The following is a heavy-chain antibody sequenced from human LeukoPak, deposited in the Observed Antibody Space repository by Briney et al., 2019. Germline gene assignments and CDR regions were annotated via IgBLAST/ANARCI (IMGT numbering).Heavy chain of an antibody. CDR2: ISSSSSYI. D-gene: IGHD6-13*01. Sequence: GGSLRVSCAASGFTFSSYSMNWVRQAPGKGLEWVSSISSSSSYIYYADSVKGRFTISRDNAKNSLYLQMNSLRAEDTAVYYCARAGHRSSSWTVWLHAYFDYWGQGTLVTVSS. CDR1: GFTFSSYS. J-gene: IGHJ4*02. V-gene: IGHV3-21*01. CDR3: ARAGHRSSSWTVWLHAYFDY.